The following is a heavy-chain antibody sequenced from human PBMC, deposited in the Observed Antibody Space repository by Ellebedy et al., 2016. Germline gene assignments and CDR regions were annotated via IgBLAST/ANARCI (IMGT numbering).Heavy chain of an antibody. J-gene: IGHJ6*02. D-gene: IGHD5-12*01. CDR1: GFSVSSND. CDR2: IYGGGTS. V-gene: IGHV3-53*05. CDR3: AKDRRGFDFQTYAMDV. Sequence: GGSLRLXCAVSGFSVSSNDMSWVRQAPGKGLELVSLIYGGGTSYYAESVKGRFTISRDKSKNTLYLQMNNLRPEDTAVYFCAKDRRGFDFQTYAMDVWGQGTTVTVSS.